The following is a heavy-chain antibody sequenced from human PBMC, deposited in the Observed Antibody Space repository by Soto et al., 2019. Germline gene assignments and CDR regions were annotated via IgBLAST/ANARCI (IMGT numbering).Heavy chain of an antibody. Sequence: PGGSLRLSCTASGFTFTSYSINWVRQAPGQGLEWISYISSTSATIYYAESVRGRFTVSRDDAKNSVYLQMNSLRAEDTAVYFCARAKSLGYNWFDTWGQGTPVTVSS. V-gene: IGHV3-48*01. CDR3: ARAKSLGYNWFDT. J-gene: IGHJ5*02. CDR1: GFTFTSYS. D-gene: IGHD3-10*01. CDR2: ISSTSATI.